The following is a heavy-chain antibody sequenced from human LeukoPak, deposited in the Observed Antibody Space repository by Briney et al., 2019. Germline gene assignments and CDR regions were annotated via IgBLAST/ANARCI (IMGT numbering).Heavy chain of an antibody. CDR1: GFTFSSFW. D-gene: IGHD2-15*01. V-gene: IGHV3-7*01. Sequence: GGSLRLSCAASGFTFSSFWMNWVRQAPGKGLEWVATITHDGTEEYYVDSVKGRFTISRDNAKNSLYLQMNSLRAEDTAVYYCARDRGYCSGVRCYSVFDYWGQGTLVTVSS. J-gene: IGHJ4*02. CDR3: ARDRGYCSGVRCYSVFDY. CDR2: ITHDGTEE.